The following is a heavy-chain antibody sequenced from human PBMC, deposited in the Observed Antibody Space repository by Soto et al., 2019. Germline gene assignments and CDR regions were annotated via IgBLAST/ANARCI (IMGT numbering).Heavy chain of an antibody. CDR1: GGSISSYY. J-gene: IGHJ6*02. CDR2: IYYSGST. V-gene: IGHV4-59*01. Sequence: PSETLSLTCTVSGGSISSYYWSWIRQPPGKGLEWIGYIYYSGSTNYNPSLKSRVTISVDTSKNQFSLKLSSVTAADTAVYYCSRVPLTTVTNDGYYYYGMDVWGQGTTVTSP. CDR3: SRVPLTTVTNDGYYYYGMDV. D-gene: IGHD4-17*01.